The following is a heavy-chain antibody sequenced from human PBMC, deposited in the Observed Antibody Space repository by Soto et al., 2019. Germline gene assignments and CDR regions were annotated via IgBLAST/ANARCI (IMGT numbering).Heavy chain of an antibody. J-gene: IGHJ4*02. D-gene: IGHD5-18*01. CDR2: ISYGGST. CDR1: GGSINSGGYC. Sequence: QVQLQESGPGLVKPSQTLSLTCTVSGGSINSGGYCWSWIRQHPGKGLDWIGCISYGGSTSYNPSLQGRVTISVDTSKNQFSLKLSSVTAADTAVYYCSRGILVWGQGTLITVSS. CDR3: SRGILV. V-gene: IGHV4-31*03.